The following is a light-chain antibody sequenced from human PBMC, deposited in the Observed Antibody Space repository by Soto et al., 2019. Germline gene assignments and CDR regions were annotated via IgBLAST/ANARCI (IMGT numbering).Light chain of an antibody. Sequence: EIVMTQSPVTLSVSPGEGATLSCRASQSISSSLAWYQQKPGQPPKLLIFGASTRATGIPARFSGSGSGTEFNLTITRLQSQDSAIYYCQQYGTWPPNLRTFGVRTKVEI. CDR1: QSISSS. J-gene: IGKJ4*01. CDR2: GAS. CDR3: QQYGTWPPNLRT. V-gene: IGKV3-15*01.